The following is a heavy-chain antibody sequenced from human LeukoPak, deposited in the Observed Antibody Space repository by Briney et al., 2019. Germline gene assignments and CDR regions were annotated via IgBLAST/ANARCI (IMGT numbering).Heavy chain of an antibody. CDR2: FDPEDGET. D-gene: IGHD6-13*01. CDR3: ATAQGPYSSPPNFDY. J-gene: IGHJ4*02. V-gene: IGHV1-24*01. CDR1: GYTLTELS. Sequence: ASVKVSCKVSGYTLTELSMHWVRQAPGKGLEWMGGFDPEDGETIYAQKFQGGVTMTEDTSTDTAYMELSSLRSEDTAVYYCATAQGPYSSPPNFDYWGQGTLVTVSS.